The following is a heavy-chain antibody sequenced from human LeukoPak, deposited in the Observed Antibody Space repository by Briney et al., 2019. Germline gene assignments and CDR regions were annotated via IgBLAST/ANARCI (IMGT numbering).Heavy chain of an antibody. V-gene: IGHV3-23*01. J-gene: IGHJ4*02. CDR3: AKDLGLRYDFWSGYYPPLFDY. CDR2: ISGSGGST. Sequence: GGSLRLSCAASGFTFSSYAMSWVRQAPGKGLEWVSAISGSGGSTYYADSVKGRFTISRDNSKNTLYLQMNSLRAEDTAVYYCAKDLGLRYDFWSGYYPPLFDYWGQGTLVTVSS. D-gene: IGHD3-3*01. CDR1: GFTFSSYA.